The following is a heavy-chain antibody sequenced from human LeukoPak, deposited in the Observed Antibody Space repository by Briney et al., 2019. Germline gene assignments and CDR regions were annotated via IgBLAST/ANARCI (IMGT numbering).Heavy chain of an antibody. CDR2: IYDTGST. D-gene: IGHD3-10*01. V-gene: IGHV4-59*01. CDR1: GGSISGYY. J-gene: IGHJ5*02. Sequence: SETLSLTCTVSGGSISGYYWSWIRQPPGKGLEWIGYIYDTGSTNYNPSLTSRVTISVDTPKNQFSLKLRSVTAADTAVYYCARDPSSGSTNWFDPWGQGTLVTVSS. CDR3: ARDPSSGSTNWFDP.